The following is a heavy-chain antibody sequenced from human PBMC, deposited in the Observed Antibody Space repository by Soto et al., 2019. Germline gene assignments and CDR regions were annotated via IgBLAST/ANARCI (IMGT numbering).Heavy chain of an antibody. D-gene: IGHD6-19*01. V-gene: IGHV1-2*04. J-gene: IGHJ4*02. Sequence: QVQLVQSGAEVKKPGASVKVSCKASGYTFTGYYMNWVRQAPGHGLEWMGWINPNSGGTNYAQKCQGWVTMTRYTSISTAYMELSRLRSEDTAVYYCARADSSGWYAGVPAYWGQGTLVTVSS. CDR3: ARADSSGWYAGVPAY. CDR1: GYTFTGYY. CDR2: INPNSGGT.